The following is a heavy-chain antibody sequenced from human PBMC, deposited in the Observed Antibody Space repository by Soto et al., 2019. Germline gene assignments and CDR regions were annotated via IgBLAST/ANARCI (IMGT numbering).Heavy chain of an antibody. CDR1: GFTFSSYA. J-gene: IGHJ6*02. CDR2: ISGSGGST. V-gene: IGHV3-23*01. CDR3: AKDQQLGGYYYYVMDV. D-gene: IGHD6-6*01. Sequence: GGSLRLSCAASGFTFSSYAMSWVRQAPGKGLEWVSAISGSGGSTYYADSVKGRFTTSRDNAKNTRYLQMNSPRAEDTAVYYCAKDQQLGGYYYYVMDVWGQGTTVTVSS.